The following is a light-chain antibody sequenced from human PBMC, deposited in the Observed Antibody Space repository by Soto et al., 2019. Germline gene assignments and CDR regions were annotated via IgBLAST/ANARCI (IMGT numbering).Light chain of an antibody. CDR2: AAS. CDR1: QTISSW. CDR3: QQSYSTPIT. V-gene: IGKV1-39*01. J-gene: IGKJ5*01. Sequence: DIQMTQSPSTLSGSVGDRVTITCRASQTISSWLAWYQQKPGKAPKLLIYAASSLQSGVPSRFSGSGSGADFTLTISSLQPEDFATYYCQQSYSTPITFGQGTRLEIK.